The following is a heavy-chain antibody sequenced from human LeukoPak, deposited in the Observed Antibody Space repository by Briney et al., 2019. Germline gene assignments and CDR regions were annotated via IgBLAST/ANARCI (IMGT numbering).Heavy chain of an antibody. J-gene: IGHJ4*02. Sequence: ASVKVSCKASGYTFTSYDINWVRQATGQGLEWMGWMNPNSGNTGYAQKFQGRVTITRNTSISTAYMELSSLRSEDTAVHYCARGLGATHYFDYWGQGTLVTVSS. CDR1: GYTFTSYD. CDR2: MNPNSGNT. D-gene: IGHD1-26*01. CDR3: ARGLGATHYFDY. V-gene: IGHV1-8*03.